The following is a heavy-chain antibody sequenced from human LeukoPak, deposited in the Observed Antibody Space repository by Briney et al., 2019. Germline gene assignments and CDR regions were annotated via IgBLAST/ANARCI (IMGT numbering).Heavy chain of an antibody. CDR2: INHSGST. V-gene: IGHV4-34*01. J-gene: IGHJ4*02. D-gene: IGHD3-10*01. CDR3: AGGPGGSGSYLGY. Sequence: SETLSLTCAVYGGSFSGYYWSWIRQPPGKGLEWIGEINHSGSTSYNPSLKSRVTISVDTSKNQFSLKLSSVTAADTAVYYCAGGPGGSGSYLGYWGQGTLVTVSS. CDR1: GGSFSGYY.